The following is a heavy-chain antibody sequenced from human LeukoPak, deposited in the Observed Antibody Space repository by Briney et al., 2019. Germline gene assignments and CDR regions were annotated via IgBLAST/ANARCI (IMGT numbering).Heavy chain of an antibody. CDR3: AREGRYYGSGSHRDGFDI. Sequence: GGSLRLSCAASGFTFSSYWMSWVRQAPGKGLEWVANIKQDGSEKYYVDSVKGRFTISRDNAKDSLYLQMNSLTAEDTAIYYCAREGRYYGSGSHRDGFDIWGQGTMVTVSS. CDR1: GFTFSSYW. CDR2: IKQDGSEK. V-gene: IGHV3-7*01. D-gene: IGHD3-10*01. J-gene: IGHJ3*02.